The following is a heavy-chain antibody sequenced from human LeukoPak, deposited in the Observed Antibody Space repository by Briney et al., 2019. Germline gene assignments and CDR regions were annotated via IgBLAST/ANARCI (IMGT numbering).Heavy chain of an antibody. CDR2: ISGSGAST. CDR3: AKNVGKWESLHFFDY. V-gene: IGHV3-23*01. J-gene: IGHJ4*02. CDR1: GFTFSTNA. D-gene: IGHD1-26*01. Sequence: GGSLRLSCLTSGFTFSTNAMSWVRQAPGKGLEWISGISGSGASTYYADSVTGRFAISRDNSRNTLYLQMNSLRGDDTAVYYCAKNVGKWESLHFFDYWGQGTLVTVSS.